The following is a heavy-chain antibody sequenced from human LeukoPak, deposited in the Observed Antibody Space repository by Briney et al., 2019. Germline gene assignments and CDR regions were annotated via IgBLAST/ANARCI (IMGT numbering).Heavy chain of an antibody. J-gene: IGHJ4*02. CDR3: ARRQIYFDY. CDR1: GGSISPYF. CDR2: IYSDGST. V-gene: IGHV4-4*09. Sequence: PSETLSLTCTVSGGSISPYFWSWIRQPPGKGLEWIGYIYSDGSTKYNPSLKSRVTISLDTSKNQLSLKPSSVTAADTAVYYCARRQIYFDYWGQGTLVTVSS.